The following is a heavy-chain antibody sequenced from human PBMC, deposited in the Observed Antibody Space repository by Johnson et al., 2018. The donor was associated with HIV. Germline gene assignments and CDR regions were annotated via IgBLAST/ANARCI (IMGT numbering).Heavy chain of an antibody. CDR3: ARRMFSSGWYNDGLGAFDI. CDR2: IGTAGDT. V-gene: IGHV3-13*01. CDR1: GFTFSSYD. J-gene: IGHJ3*02. Sequence: VQLVESGGGLVQPGGSLRLSCAASGFTFSSYDMHWVRQATGKGLEWVSAIGTAGDTYYPGSVTGRFTISRENAKNSLYLQMNSLRAGDTAVYSCARRMFSSGWYNDGLGAFDIWGQGTMVTVSS. D-gene: IGHD6-19*01.